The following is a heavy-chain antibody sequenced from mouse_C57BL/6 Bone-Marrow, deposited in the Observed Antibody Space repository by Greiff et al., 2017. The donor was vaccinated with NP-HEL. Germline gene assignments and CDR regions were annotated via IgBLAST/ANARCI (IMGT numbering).Heavy chain of an antibody. CDR3: ARHHDGYLYWYFDV. CDR2: ISSGGSYT. J-gene: IGHJ1*03. V-gene: IGHV5-6*01. CDR1: GFTFSSYG. D-gene: IGHD2-3*01. Sequence: EVKLMESGGDLVKPGWSLKLSCAASGFTFSSYGMSWVRQTPDKRLEWVATISSGGSYTYYPDSVKGRFTISRDNAKNTLYLQMSSLKSEDTAMYYCARHHDGYLYWYFDVWGTGTTVTVSS.